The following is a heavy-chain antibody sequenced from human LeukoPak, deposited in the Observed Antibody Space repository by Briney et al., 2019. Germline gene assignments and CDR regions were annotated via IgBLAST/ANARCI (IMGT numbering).Heavy chain of an antibody. J-gene: IGHJ3*02. CDR3: AKDGVLRFLERLAFDI. CDR1: GFTFSSFA. D-gene: IGHD3-3*01. Sequence: PGGSLRLSCAASGFTFSSFAMSWVRQAPGKGLEWVSAISGSGGSTYYADSVKGRFTISRDNSKNTLYLQMNSLRAEDTAVYYCAKDGVLRFLERLAFDIWGQGTMVTVSS. V-gene: IGHV3-23*01. CDR2: ISGSGGST.